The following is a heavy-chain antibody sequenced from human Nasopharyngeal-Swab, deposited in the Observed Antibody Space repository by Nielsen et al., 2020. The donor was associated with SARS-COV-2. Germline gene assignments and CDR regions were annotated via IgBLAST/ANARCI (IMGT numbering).Heavy chain of an antibody. D-gene: IGHD2-15*01. CDR3: AREGYCSGGSCYFDY. Sequence: ASVKVSCKASGYTFTSYYMHWVRQAPGQGLEWMGIINPSGGSTSYAQKFQGRVTMTRDTSTSTVYMELNSLRAEDTAVYYCAREGYCSGGSCYFDYWGQGTLVTVSS. CDR1: GYTFTSYY. V-gene: IGHV1-46*01. CDR2: INPSGGST. J-gene: IGHJ4*02.